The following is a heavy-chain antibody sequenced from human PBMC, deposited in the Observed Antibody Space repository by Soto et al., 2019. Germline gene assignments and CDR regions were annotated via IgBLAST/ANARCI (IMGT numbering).Heavy chain of an antibody. V-gene: IGHV3-30-3*01. J-gene: IGHJ4*02. CDR1: GFTFSSYP. Sequence: QVQLVESGGGVVQPGRSLRLSCAASGFTFSSYPMHWVRQAPGKGLEGVAVISYDGSNKYYADSVKGRFTISRDNSQNTLYLQMNSLRAEDTAVYYCARDSPYHDYWGQGTLVTVSS. D-gene: IGHD2-2*01. CDR3: ARDSPYHDY. CDR2: ISYDGSNK.